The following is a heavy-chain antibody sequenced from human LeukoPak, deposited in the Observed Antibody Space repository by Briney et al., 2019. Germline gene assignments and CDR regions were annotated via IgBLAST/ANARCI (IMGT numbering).Heavy chain of an antibody. CDR3: ARVQTLRWYNYYYYYGMDV. Sequence: GASVKVSCKASGYTFTSYDINWVRQATGQGLEWMGWMNPNSGNTGYAQKFQGRVTMTRNTSISTAYMELSSLRSEDAAVYYCARVQTLRWYNYYYYYGMDVWGQGTTVTVSS. CDR2: MNPNSGNT. CDR1: GYTFTSYD. V-gene: IGHV1-8*01. D-gene: IGHD4-23*01. J-gene: IGHJ6*02.